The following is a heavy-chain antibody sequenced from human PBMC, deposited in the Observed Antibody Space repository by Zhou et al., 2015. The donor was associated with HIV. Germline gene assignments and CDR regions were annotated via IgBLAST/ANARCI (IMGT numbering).Heavy chain of an antibody. CDR1: GFTFDDYA. V-gene: IGHV3-9*01. CDR3: AKGAEQWSVVLAVPGFDY. J-gene: IGHJ4*02. Sequence: EVQLVESGGGLVQPGRSLRLSCAASGFTFDDYAMHWVRQAPGKGLEWVSGISWNSGSIGYADSVKGRFTISRDNAKNSLYLQMNSLRAEDTALYYCAKGAEQWSVVLAVPGFDYWGQGTLVTVSS. CDR2: ISWNSGSI. D-gene: IGHD6-19*01.